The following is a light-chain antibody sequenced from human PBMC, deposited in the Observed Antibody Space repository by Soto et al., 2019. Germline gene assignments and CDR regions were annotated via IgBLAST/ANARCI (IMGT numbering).Light chain of an antibody. Sequence: QSVLTQPASVSGSPGQSITISCTGTSSDVGSYNLVSWYQQHPGKAPKLMIYEGNKRPSGVSNRFSGSMSANTASLTISGLQTEDEADYYCCSYAGTNTFVFGTGTKLTVL. V-gene: IGLV2-23*01. CDR1: SSDVGSYNL. J-gene: IGLJ1*01. CDR3: CSYAGTNTFV. CDR2: EGN.